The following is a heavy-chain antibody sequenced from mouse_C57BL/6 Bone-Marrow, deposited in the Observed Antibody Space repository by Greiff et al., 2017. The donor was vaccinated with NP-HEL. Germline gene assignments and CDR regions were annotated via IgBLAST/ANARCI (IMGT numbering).Heavy chain of an antibody. CDR2: FYPGSGSI. V-gene: IGHV1-62-2*01. D-gene: IGHD4-1*01. CDR3: EGHDQEELTGTVGYFDY. J-gene: IGHJ2*01. CDR1: GYTFTEYT. Sequence: QVQLQQSGAELVKPGASVKLSCKASGYTFTEYTIHWVKQRSGQGLEWIGWFYPGSGSIKYNEKFKDKATLTADKSSSTVYMELSRLSSEDSAVYFCEGHDQEELTGTVGYFDYWGQGTTLTVSS.